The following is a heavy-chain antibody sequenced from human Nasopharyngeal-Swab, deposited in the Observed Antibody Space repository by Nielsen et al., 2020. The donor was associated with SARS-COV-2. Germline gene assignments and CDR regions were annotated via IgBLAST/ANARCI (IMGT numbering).Heavy chain of an antibody. Sequence: SETLSLTCTVSGYSISSGYYWGWIRQPPGKGLEWIGSIYHSGSTYYNPSLKSRVTISVDTSKNQFSLKLSSVTAADTAMYYCAREGLAAASDYWGQGTLVTVSS. V-gene: IGHV4-38-2*02. CDR1: GYSISSGYY. D-gene: IGHD6-13*01. J-gene: IGHJ4*02. CDR2: IYHSGST. CDR3: AREGLAAASDY.